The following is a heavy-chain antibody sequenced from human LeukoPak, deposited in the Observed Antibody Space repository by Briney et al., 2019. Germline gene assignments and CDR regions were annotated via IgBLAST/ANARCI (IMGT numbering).Heavy chain of an antibody. CDR2: IWYDGSNK. D-gene: IGHD2-2*01. CDR1: GFAFSSYG. CDR3: ARARREYCSSTSCHSRYYYYMDV. V-gene: IGHV3-33*01. J-gene: IGHJ6*03. Sequence: GGSLRLSCAASGFAFSSYGMHWVRQAPGKGLEWVAVIWYDGSNKYYADSVKGRFTISRDNSKNTLYLQMNSLRAEDTAVYYCARARREYCSSTSCHSRYYYYMDVWGKGTTVTVSS.